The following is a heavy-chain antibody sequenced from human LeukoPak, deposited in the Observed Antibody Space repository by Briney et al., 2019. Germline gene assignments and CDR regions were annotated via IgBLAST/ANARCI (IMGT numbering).Heavy chain of an antibody. Sequence: GGSLRLSCAASGFTFTTYAMSWVRQAPGKGLEWVSAISGGGGTTYYADSVKGRFTISRDNAKNFLYLQMNSLRAEDTAVYFCARDSSPYCGDDCYFDAFDLWGQGTMATVSS. CDR1: GFTFTTYA. CDR2: ISGGGGTT. J-gene: IGHJ3*01. CDR3: ARDSSPYCGDDCYFDAFDL. V-gene: IGHV3-23*01. D-gene: IGHD2-21*02.